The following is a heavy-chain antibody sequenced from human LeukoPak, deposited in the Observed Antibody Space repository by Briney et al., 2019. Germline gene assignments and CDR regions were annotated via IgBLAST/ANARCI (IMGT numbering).Heavy chain of an antibody. CDR1: GGSISSYY. J-gene: IGHJ4*02. V-gene: IGHV4-59*01. Sequence: PSETLSLTCTVSGGSISSYYWSWIRQPPGKGLEWIGYIYYSGSTNYNPSLKSRVTISVDTSKNQFSLKLSSVTAADTAVYYCARVVVATIRDWGQGTLVTVSS. CDR2: IYYSGST. D-gene: IGHD5-12*01. CDR3: ARVVVATIRD.